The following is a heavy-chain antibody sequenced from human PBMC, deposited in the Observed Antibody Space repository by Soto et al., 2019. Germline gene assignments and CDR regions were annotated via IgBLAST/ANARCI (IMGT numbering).Heavy chain of an antibody. CDR3: AKDLGLVAGASNDAFDI. Sequence: SEILSLTFTVCGGSFSIFYWIWIRQSPGKVVEWIGEINHSGSTKYNPSLKSRVTISVDTSKNQFSLKLSSVTAADTAVYYCAKDLGLVAGASNDAFDIWGQGTMVS. V-gene: IGHV4-34*01. D-gene: IGHD6-19*01. CDR2: INHSGST. J-gene: IGHJ3*02. CDR1: GGSFSIFY.